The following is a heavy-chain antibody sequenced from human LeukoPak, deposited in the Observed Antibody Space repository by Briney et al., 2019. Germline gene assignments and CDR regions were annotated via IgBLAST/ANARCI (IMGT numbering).Heavy chain of an antibody. J-gene: IGHJ6*02. V-gene: IGHV3-23*01. CDR1: GFTFGDYA. Sequence: PGGSLRLSCTASGFTFGDYAMSWVRQAPGKGLGWVSSISSSSSYIYYADSVKGRFTISRDNSKNTLYLQMNSLRAEDTAVYYCAKDAVPAAINYYYGMDVWGQGTTVTVSS. CDR3: AKDAVPAAINYYYGMDV. CDR2: ISSSSSYI. D-gene: IGHD2-2*02.